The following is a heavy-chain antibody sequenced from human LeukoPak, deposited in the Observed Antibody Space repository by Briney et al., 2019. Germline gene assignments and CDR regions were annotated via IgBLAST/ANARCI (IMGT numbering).Heavy chain of an antibody. J-gene: IGHJ4*02. V-gene: IGHV3-9*01. D-gene: IGHD3-22*01. CDR2: ISWNSGTK. Sequence: SLRLSCAASGFTFDYAMYWVRQTPGKGLEWVSGISWNSGTKVYVDSVKGRFTISRDNAKNSLYLQMNTLRAEDTALYYCAKDFNLYDSSVYGFDYWGQGTLVTVSS. CDR1: GFTFDYA. CDR3: AKDFNLYDSSVYGFDY.